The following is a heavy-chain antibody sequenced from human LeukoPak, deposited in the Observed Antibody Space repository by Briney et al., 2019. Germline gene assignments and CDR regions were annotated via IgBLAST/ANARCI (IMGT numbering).Heavy chain of an antibody. J-gene: IGHJ4*02. CDR1: GGAKSSCY. V-gene: IGHV4-4*07. Sequence: KASETLSLTCTVCGGAKSSCYWCWMRRPAGKGLKCIGRIYISGSTNYNPSLKSRVAMSVDTSKNQFSRRLSAVTAADTAVYYCARARDDSSGYFDYWGQGTLVTVSS. CDR3: ARARDDSSGYFDY. CDR2: IYISGST. D-gene: IGHD3-22*01.